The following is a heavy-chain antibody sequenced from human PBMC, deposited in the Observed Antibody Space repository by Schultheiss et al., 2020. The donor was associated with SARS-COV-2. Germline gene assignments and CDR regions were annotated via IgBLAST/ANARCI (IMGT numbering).Heavy chain of an antibody. D-gene: IGHD6-13*01. Sequence: GGSLRLSCAASGFTFSSYGMHWVRQAPGKGLEWVAVISYDGSNKYYADSVKGRFTISRDNSKNTLYLQMNSLRAEDTAVYYCASRDSSSHKEHDYWGQGTLVTVSS. V-gene: IGHV3-30*03. CDR1: GFTFSSYG. CDR2: ISYDGSNK. CDR3: ASRDSSSHKEHDY. J-gene: IGHJ4*02.